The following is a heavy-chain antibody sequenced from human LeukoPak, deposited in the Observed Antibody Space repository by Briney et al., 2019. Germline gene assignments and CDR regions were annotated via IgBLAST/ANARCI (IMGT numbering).Heavy chain of an antibody. J-gene: IGHJ4*02. V-gene: IGHV4-39*01. D-gene: IGHD3-16*02. CDR3: AIRLGELSFMIGFVDY. Sequence: SETLSLTYTVSGGSISSSSYYWGWIRQPPGKGLVWIGSIYYSGSTYYNPSLKSRVTISVDTSKNQFSLKLSSVTAADTAVYYCAIRLGELSFMIGFVDYWGQGTLVTVSS. CDR1: GGSISSSSYY. CDR2: IYYSGST.